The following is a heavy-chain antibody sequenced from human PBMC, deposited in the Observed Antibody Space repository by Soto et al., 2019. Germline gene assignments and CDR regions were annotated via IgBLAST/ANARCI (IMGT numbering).Heavy chain of an antibody. CDR2: IYPDDSDT. D-gene: IGHD3-22*01. CDR1: GYSFTTYW. V-gene: IGHV5-51*01. Sequence: GESLKISCQGSGYSFTTYWIVWVRQMPGKGLECMGVIYPDDSDTIYSPSFQGQVTISADKSISTAYLQWSSLKASDTAMYYCVRGGAVYYYDGTGYYQLDSWGQGTLVTVSS. J-gene: IGHJ4*02. CDR3: VRGGAVYYYDGTGYYQLDS.